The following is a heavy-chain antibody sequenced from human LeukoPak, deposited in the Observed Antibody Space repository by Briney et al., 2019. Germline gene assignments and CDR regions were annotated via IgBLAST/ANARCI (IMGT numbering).Heavy chain of an antibody. CDR2: IYTSGST. Sequence: SETLSLTCTVSGGSISSGSYYWSWIRQPAGKGLEWIGRIYTSGSTNYNPSLKSRVTISVDTSNNQFSLKLISVTAADTAVYYCARDGAYSFDPWGQGTLVTVSS. D-gene: IGHD1-26*01. CDR1: GGSISSGSYY. J-gene: IGHJ5*02. V-gene: IGHV4-61*02. CDR3: ARDGAYSFDP.